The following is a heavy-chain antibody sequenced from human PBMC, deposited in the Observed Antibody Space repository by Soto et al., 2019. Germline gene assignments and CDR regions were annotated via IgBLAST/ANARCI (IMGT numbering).Heavy chain of an antibody. CDR1: GGSFSGYY. CDR3: ARYNVGAVAGSFDY. Sequence: PSETLSLTCAVYGGSFSGYYWSWIRQPPGKGLEWIGEINHSGSTNYNPSLKSRVTISVDTSKNQFSLKLSSVTAADTAVYYCARYNVGAVAGSFDYWGQGTLVTVSS. J-gene: IGHJ4*02. D-gene: IGHD6-19*01. CDR2: INHSGST. V-gene: IGHV4-34*01.